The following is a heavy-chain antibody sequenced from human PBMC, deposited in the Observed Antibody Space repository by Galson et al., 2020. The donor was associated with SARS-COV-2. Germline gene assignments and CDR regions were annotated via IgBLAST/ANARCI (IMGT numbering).Heavy chain of an antibody. CDR3: AREGIGGAIQLTH. CDR2: IYSGGGT. V-gene: IGHV3-66*02. D-gene: IGHD1-26*01. Sequence: GESLKLSCAASGFTVSNNYMNLVRQAPRKGLERVSVIYSGGGTYYADAVQGRFTISRNNSKNTLYLEMKRLRAEDTAVYYCAREGIGGAIQLTHGGQRVLVIVS. J-gene: IGHJ4*02. CDR1: GFTVSNNY.